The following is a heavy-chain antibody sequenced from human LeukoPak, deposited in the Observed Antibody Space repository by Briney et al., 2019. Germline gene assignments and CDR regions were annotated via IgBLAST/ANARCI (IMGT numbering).Heavy chain of an antibody. V-gene: IGHV3-33*01. CDR3: ARGLGYSYGYGIDY. CDR2: IWFDGSNT. Sequence: GGSLRLSCAASGFIFSSYAMHWVRQAPGKGPEWVAIIWFDGSNTYYAESVEGRFTISRDNSKNTLYLQMNSLRAEDTAVYSCARGLGYSYGYGIDYWGQGTLVIASS. D-gene: IGHD5-18*01. J-gene: IGHJ4*02. CDR1: GFIFSSYA.